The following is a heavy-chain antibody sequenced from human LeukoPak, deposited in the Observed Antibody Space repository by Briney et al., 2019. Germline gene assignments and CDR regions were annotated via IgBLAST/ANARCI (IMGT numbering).Heavy chain of an antibody. J-gene: IGHJ4*02. Sequence: SETLSLTCTVPGGSISSSSYYWGWIRQPPGKGLEWIGSIYYSGSTYYNPSLKSRVTISVDTSKNQFSLKLSSVTAADTAVYYCARYVDGDYGDYWGQGTLVTVSS. D-gene: IGHD4-17*01. CDR2: IYYSGST. CDR3: ARYVDGDYGDY. V-gene: IGHV4-39*01. CDR1: GGSISSSSYY.